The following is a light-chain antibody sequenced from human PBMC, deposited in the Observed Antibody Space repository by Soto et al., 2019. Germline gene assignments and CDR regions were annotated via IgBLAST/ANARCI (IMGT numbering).Light chain of an antibody. CDR1: SSDVGGYNY. Sequence: QSVLTQPASVSGSPGQSITISCSGTSSDVGGYNYVSWYQQYPGKAPKLMIYEVNNRPSGVSNRFSDSKSANTASLTISGLKAEDEADYYCSSYTTSSTWVFGGGTKVTVL. CDR3: SSYTTSSTWV. J-gene: IGLJ3*02. V-gene: IGLV2-14*01. CDR2: EVN.